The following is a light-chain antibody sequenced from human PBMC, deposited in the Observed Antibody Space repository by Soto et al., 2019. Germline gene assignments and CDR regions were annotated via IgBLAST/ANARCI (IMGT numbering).Light chain of an antibody. CDR1: SSDVGGYNY. V-gene: IGLV2-14*03. CDR2: DVS. CDR3: SSYTSSNTLVV. Sequence: SVLTQPASVSGSPGQSITISCTGTSSDVGGYNYVSWYQHYPGKAPKLMIYDVSNRPSGVSDRFSGSKSGNTASLTISGLQTEDEADYYCSSYTSSNTLVVFGGGTKLTVL. J-gene: IGLJ2*01.